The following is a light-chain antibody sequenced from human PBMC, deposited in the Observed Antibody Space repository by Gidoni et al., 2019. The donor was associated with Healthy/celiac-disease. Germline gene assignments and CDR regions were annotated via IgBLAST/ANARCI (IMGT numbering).Light chain of an antibody. V-gene: IGLV2-11*01. J-gene: IGLJ3*02. CDR2: EVS. Sequence: QSALTQPRPVSGSPGQSVTISCTGTSSDVGGYNDVPWYQQHPGKAPKLMIYEVSKRPSGVPDRFSGSKSGNTASLTISGLQAEDEADYYCCSYAGSYTWVFGGGTKLTVL. CDR1: SSDVGGYND. CDR3: CSYAGSYTWV.